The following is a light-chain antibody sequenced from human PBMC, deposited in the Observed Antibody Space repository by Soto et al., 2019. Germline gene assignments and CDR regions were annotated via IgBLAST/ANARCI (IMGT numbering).Light chain of an antibody. CDR1: QDINKY. V-gene: IGKV1-27*01. Sequence: IPMTQSPSSLSASVGDRVTITCRASQDINKYLAWYQQRPGTVPKHPSYSASTLKSGVPSRFSGSRSGTDFTLTISSLQPEDVATYYCQKYSGVPVTFGQGTRLEIK. J-gene: IGKJ5*01. CDR2: SAS. CDR3: QKYSGVPVT.